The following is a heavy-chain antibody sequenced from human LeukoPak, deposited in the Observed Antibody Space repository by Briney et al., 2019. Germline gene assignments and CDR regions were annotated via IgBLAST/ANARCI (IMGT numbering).Heavy chain of an antibody. CDR1: GGSISSYY. J-gene: IGHJ4*02. CDR3: ASGIAVAGTVVY. D-gene: IGHD6-19*01. CDR2: INHSGST. V-gene: IGHV4-34*01. Sequence: PSETLSLTCTVSGGSISSYYWSWIRQPPGKGLEWIGEINHSGSTNYNPSLKSRVTISVDTSKNQFSLKLSSVTAADTAVYYCASGIAVAGTVVYWGQGTLVTVSS.